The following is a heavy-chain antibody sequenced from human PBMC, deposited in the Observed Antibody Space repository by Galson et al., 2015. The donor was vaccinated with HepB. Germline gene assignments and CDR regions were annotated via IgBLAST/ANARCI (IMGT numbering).Heavy chain of an antibody. D-gene: IGHD3-3*01. CDR3: TRAGTPKYYDFWSGYYFPEF. CDR1: GFSFGDFA. J-gene: IGHJ4*02. Sequence: SLRLSCAPSGFSFGDFAMSWFRQAPGKGPEWVGFIRSKLYGGTAEYAASVKGRFTISRDDSKSIAYLQMNSLKTEDTAVYYCTRAGTPKYYDFWSGYYFPEFWGQGTLVTVSP. V-gene: IGHV3-49*03. CDR2: IRSKLYGGTA.